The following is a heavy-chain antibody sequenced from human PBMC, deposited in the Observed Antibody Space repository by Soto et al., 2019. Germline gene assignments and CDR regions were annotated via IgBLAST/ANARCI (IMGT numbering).Heavy chain of an antibody. CDR3: ARRLRYFDWLLKGNDAFDI. V-gene: IGHV3-11*01. Sequence: QVQLVESGGGLVKPGGSLRLSCAASGFTFSDYYMSWIRQAPGKGLEWVSYISSSGSTRYYADSVKGRFTISRDNAKNSLYLQMNSLRAEDTAVYYCARRLRYFDWLLKGNDAFDIWGQGTMVTVSS. CDR1: GFTFSDYY. CDR2: ISSSGSTR. J-gene: IGHJ3*02. D-gene: IGHD3-9*01.